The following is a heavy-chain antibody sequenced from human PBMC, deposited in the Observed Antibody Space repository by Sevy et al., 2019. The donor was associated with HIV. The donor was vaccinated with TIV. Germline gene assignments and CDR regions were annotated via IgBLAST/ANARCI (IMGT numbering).Heavy chain of an antibody. CDR1: GFIFSNAW. D-gene: IGHD3-22*01. Sequence: GGSLRLSCTTSGFIFSNAWMNWVRQAPGKGLEWVGRIKSKYDGGTTDYAAPVKCRCTVSRDDSKNTVYLQMNSLKAEDTAIYYCATGGYYFDYWGQGTLVTVSS. V-gene: IGHV3-15*07. J-gene: IGHJ4*02. CDR3: ATGGYYFDY. CDR2: IKSKYDGGTT.